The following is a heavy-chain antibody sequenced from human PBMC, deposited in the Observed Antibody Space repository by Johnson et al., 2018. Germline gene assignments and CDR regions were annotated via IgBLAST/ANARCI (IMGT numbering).Heavy chain of an antibody. CDR2: IWYDGSNK. CDR1: GFVFSTYG. CDR3: AKDIEMATINFGYFQH. Sequence: QVQLVESGGGVVQPGKSXRLSCAASGFVFSTYGMHWVRQAPGKGLEWVAVIWYDGSNKYYADSVKGRFTISRDTSKNTLYLKRNSLRTEDPAVYYCAKDIEMATINFGYFQHWGQGTLVTVSS. J-gene: IGHJ1*01. V-gene: IGHV3-33*06. D-gene: IGHD5-24*01.